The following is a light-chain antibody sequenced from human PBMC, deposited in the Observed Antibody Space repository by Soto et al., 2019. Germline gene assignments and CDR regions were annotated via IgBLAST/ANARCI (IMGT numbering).Light chain of an antibody. V-gene: IGKV3-15*01. Sequence: EIVMTQSPATLSVSPGERATLSCRASQSVSSNLAWYQQKPGQAPRLLIYGASTRATGLPARFSGSGSGTEFTLTISSLQSEDFAVYYCQQYNNWMYTFGQGTKLEIK. J-gene: IGKJ2*01. CDR2: GAS. CDR3: QQYNNWMYT. CDR1: QSVSSN.